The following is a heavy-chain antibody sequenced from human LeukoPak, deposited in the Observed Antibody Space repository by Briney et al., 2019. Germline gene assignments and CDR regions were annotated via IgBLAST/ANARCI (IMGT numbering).Heavy chain of an antibody. D-gene: IGHD3-22*01. V-gene: IGHV1-69*04. Sequence: ASVKVSCKASGGTFSSYAISWVRQAPGQGLEWMGRIIPILGIANYAQKFQGRVTITADKSTSTAYMELSSLRSEDTAVYYCAREVIHDSSGYYGYWGQGTLVTVS. CDR2: IIPILGIA. CDR3: AREVIHDSSGYYGY. J-gene: IGHJ4*02. CDR1: GGTFSSYA.